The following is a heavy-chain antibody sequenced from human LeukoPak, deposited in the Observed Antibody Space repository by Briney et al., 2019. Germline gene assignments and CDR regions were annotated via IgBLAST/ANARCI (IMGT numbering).Heavy chain of an antibody. CDR1: GYTFTGYY. Sequence: ASVKVSCKATGYTFTGYYMHWVRQAPGQGLEWMGWINPNSGGTNYAQKFQGWVTMTRDTSISTAYMELSRLRSDDTAVYYCARAVVAGYYFDYWGQGTLVTVSS. V-gene: IGHV1-2*04. J-gene: IGHJ4*02. CDR2: INPNSGGT. CDR3: ARAVVAGYYFDY. D-gene: IGHD6-19*01.